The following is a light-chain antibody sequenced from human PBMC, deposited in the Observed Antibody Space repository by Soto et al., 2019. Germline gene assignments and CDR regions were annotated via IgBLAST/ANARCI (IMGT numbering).Light chain of an antibody. CDR1: GSVVGGYNY. Sequence: QSLLTQPRSVSGSPGQAVTISCTGTGSVVGGYNYVSWYQEHPGKAPKLMIYDVTKRPSGVPDRFSGSKSGNTASLTISGLQAEDEADYYCCSYAGTYTYVFGTGTRSPS. CDR2: DVT. J-gene: IGLJ1*01. CDR3: CSYAGTYTYV. V-gene: IGLV2-11*01.